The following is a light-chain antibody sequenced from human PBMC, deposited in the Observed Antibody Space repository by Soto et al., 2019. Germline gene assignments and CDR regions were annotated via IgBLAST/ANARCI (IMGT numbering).Light chain of an antibody. CDR2: DVS. J-gene: IGLJ1*01. V-gene: IGLV2-14*01. CDR1: SSDVAGYNY. Sequence: QSALTQPASVSGSPGQSITISCTGTSSDVAGYNYVSWYQQHPGKAPKLMIYDVSNRPSGLSNRFSGSKSGNTASLTISGLPAEDEADYSCNSYTSCSTLLYVFGTGTKLTVL. CDR3: NSYTSCSTLLYV.